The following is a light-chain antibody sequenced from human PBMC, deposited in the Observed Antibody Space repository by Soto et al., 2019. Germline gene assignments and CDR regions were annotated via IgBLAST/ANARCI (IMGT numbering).Light chain of an antibody. Sequence: DIQMTQSPSSVSASVGDRVTITCRASQAISSWLDWYQQKPGKAPKLLIYAASSLQSGVPSRFRGSGSGTEFTLTISSLQPEDFATYYCQQAKTFPALTFGGGTKVEIK. CDR2: AAS. J-gene: IGKJ4*01. V-gene: IGKV1-12*01. CDR3: QQAKTFPALT. CDR1: QAISSW.